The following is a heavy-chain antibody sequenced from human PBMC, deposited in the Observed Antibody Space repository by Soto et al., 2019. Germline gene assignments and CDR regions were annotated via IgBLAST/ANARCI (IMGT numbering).Heavy chain of an antibody. CDR2: IHYSGTT. J-gene: IGHJ4*02. D-gene: IGHD2-15*01. CDR1: GDSIYSGDSY. CDR3: ARVVIRMAIQSIDS. Sequence: SETLSLTCTVSGDSIYSGDSYWTWIRQPPGKGLEWIGYIHYSGTTYYTLSLKSRITISTDAAKNQFSLKLSSVTAADTAVYYCARVVIRMAIQSIDSWGPGSLVTVSS. V-gene: IGHV4-30-4*01.